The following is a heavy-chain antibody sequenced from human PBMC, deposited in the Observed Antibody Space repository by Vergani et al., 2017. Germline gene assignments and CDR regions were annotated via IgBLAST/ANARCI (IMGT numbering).Heavy chain of an antibody. D-gene: IGHD6-25*01. CDR3: ARVDTQVPATSHFYYMDV. CDR2: IFYSGTT. Sequence: QVQLQESGPGVVKPSQTLSLTCAVPGGPISSGDHCWTWIRQRPGKGLEWTGYIFYSGTTYDNPSLRSRLTISVDTSQNQFSLKLRSVTAADTAVYYCARVDTQVPATSHFYYMDVWGKGTTVVVSS. CDR1: GGPISSGDHC. V-gene: IGHV4-31*11. J-gene: IGHJ6*03.